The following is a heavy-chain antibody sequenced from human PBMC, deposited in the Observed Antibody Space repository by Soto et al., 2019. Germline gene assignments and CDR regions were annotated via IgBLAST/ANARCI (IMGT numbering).Heavy chain of an antibody. Sequence: GGSLRLSCAASGFTFSSYAMHWVRLAPGKGLEWVAVISYDGSNKYYADSVKGRFTISRDNSKNTLYLQMNSLRAEDTAVYYDARAKHIVVVTAQPDWFDPWGQGTLVTVSP. CDR1: GFTFSSYA. CDR2: ISYDGSNK. V-gene: IGHV3-30-3*01. D-gene: IGHD2-21*02. J-gene: IGHJ5*02. CDR3: ARAKHIVVVTAQPDWFDP.